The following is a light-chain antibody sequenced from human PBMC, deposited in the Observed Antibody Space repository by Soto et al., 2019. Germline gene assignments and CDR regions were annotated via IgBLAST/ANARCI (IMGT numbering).Light chain of an antibody. CDR3: QQYNNWPPWT. CDR1: QSVSSN. CDR2: GAS. Sequence: ETVMTQSPCTLSLSPGERPTLSCGASQSVSSNLAWYQQKPGQAPRLLLYGASTRATGIPARFSGSGSGTEFTLPISSLQSEDFAVYYCQQYNNWPPWTFGQGTKVDIK. V-gene: IGKV3-15*01. J-gene: IGKJ1*01.